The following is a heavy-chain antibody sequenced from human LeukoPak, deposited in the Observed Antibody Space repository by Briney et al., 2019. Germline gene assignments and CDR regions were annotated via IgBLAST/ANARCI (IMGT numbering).Heavy chain of an antibody. J-gene: IGHJ4*02. Sequence: SETLSLTCDVSGYSMTTGYYWGWVRQPPGKGLEWIGSVDHSGRTYYNPSLKSRVTISVDTSKNQFSLKVNSVTAADTAVYYCVRDGGIPTTYPAIDYWGQGTLVTVSS. CDR3: VRDGGIPTTYPAIDY. V-gene: IGHV4-38-2*02. D-gene: IGHD3-16*01. CDR1: GYSMTTGYY. CDR2: VDHSGRT.